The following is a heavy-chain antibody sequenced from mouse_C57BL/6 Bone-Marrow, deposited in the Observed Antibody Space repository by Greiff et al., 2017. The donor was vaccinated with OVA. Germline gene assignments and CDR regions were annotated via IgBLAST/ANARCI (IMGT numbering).Heavy chain of an antibody. CDR2: IYPSDGST. Sequence: QVQLQQSDAELVKPGASVKISCKVSGYTFTDHTIHWMKQRPEQGLEWIGYIYPSDGSTKYKEKFKGKATLTADKSSGTAYMQRNSRTSDDSAVYFCARYDYGPFAYWGQGTLVTVSA. D-gene: IGHD2-4*01. CDR1: GYTFTDHT. J-gene: IGHJ3*01. CDR3: ARYDYGPFAY. V-gene: IGHV1-78*01.